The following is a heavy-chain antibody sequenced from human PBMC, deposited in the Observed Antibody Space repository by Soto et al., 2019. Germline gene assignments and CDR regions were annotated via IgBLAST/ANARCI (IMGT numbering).Heavy chain of an antibody. V-gene: IGHV6-1*01. Sequence: PSLTCAISGDSVSSNSAAFNWIRHSPSRFLYWLGRTYYRSKWYNDYAVSVKSRITINPDTSKNQFSLQLNSVTPEDTAVYYCARDRPFEYSSSARGDFDYWGQGTLVTVSS. J-gene: IGHJ4*02. D-gene: IGHD6-6*01. CDR3: ARDRPFEYSSSARGDFDY. CDR1: GDSVSSNSAA. CDR2: TYYRSKWYN.